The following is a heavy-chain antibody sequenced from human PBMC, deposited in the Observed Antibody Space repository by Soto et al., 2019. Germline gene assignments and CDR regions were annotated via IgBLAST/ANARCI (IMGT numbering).Heavy chain of an antibody. D-gene: IGHD5-12*01. CDR2: IWYDGSNK. Sequence: GGSLRLSCAASGFTFSSYGMHWVRQAPGKGLEWVAVIWYDGSNKHYADSVKGRFTISRDNSKNTLYLQMNSLRAEDTAVYYCARVVATIRGPYFDYWGQGTLVTVSS. J-gene: IGHJ4*02. V-gene: IGHV3-33*01. CDR1: GFTFSSYG. CDR3: ARVVATIRGPYFDY.